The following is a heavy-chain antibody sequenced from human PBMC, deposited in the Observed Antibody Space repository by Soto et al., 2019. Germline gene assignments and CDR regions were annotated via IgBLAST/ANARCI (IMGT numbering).Heavy chain of an antibody. CDR2: ISWDSNSM. D-gene: IGHD6-19*01. Sequence: EVQVVESGGGLVQPGRSLRLSCAASGFSLDDYVMHWVRQTPRKGLEWVSGISWDSNSMGYADSVKGRFTISRDNAKNSVSLQMNSLTAEDTAIYYCVKDAVGGWSASGAFHVWCQGTAVTVSP. V-gene: IGHV3-9*01. CDR1: GFSLDDYV. CDR3: VKDAVGGWSASGAFHV. J-gene: IGHJ3*01.